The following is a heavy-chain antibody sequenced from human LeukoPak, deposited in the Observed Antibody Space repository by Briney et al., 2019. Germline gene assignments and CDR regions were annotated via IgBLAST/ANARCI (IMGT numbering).Heavy chain of an antibody. V-gene: IGHV3-30-3*01. CDR2: TTSDESNK. J-gene: IGHJ4*02. CDR3: ARESGALRGYSFGL. CDR1: GFSFSSYA. D-gene: IGHD5-18*01. Sequence: GRSLRLSCAASGFSFSSYAMHWVRQAAGKGLEWVAITTSDESNKHYADSVKGRFTISRDNSKNTLCLQMNSLRAEDAAAYYCARESGALRGYSFGLWGQGTLVTVSS.